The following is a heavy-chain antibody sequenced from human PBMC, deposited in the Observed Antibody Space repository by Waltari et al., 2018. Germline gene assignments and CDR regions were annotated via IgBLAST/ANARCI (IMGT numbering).Heavy chain of an antibody. Sequence: QVHLVQSGAEVKKPGASVKVSCKASGYTFTGYYIHWVRQAPGQGLEWMGWINPNTVSTEYEQKFQGRVTMTRDTSITTAYMELSRLRSDDTAVYYCAREEGDYWGQGTLVTVSS. CDR1: GYTFTGYY. J-gene: IGHJ4*02. CDR3: AREEGDY. CDR2: INPNTVST. V-gene: IGHV1-2*02.